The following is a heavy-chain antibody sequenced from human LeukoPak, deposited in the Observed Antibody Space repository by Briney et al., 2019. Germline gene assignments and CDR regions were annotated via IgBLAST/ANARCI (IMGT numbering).Heavy chain of an antibody. V-gene: IGHV1-2*04. D-gene: IGHD6-13*01. J-gene: IGHJ4*02. CDR2: INPNSGGT. Sequence: ASVKVSCKASGYTFTGYYMHWVRQAPGQGLEWMGWINPNSGGTNYAQKFQGWVTMTRDTSISTAYMELSRLRSDDTAVYYCARGRIAAAGTVDYWGQGTLVTVSS. CDR3: ARGRIAAAGTVDY. CDR1: GYTFTGYY.